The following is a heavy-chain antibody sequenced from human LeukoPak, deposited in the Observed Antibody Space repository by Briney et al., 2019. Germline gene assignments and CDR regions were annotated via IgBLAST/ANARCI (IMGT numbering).Heavy chain of an antibody. V-gene: IGHV3-13*05. J-gene: IGHJ6*04. Sequence: QPGGSLRLSCAASGFTFSSYDMHWVRQATGKGLEWVSAIGTAGDPYYPGSVKGRFTISRENAKNSLYLQMNSLRAGDTAVYYCARAGRGYCSSTSCPDYYYGTDVWGKGTTVTVSS. D-gene: IGHD2-2*01. CDR2: IGTAGDP. CDR1: GFTFSSYD. CDR3: ARAGRGYCSSTSCPDYYYGTDV.